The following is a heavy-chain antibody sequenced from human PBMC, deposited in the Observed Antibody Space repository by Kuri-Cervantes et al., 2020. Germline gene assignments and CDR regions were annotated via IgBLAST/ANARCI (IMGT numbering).Heavy chain of an antibody. V-gene: IGHV3-30*02. CDR3: AKDQGTGDVLPSD. CDR2: IRYDGSNK. Sequence: GESLKISCAASGFTFSSYGMHWVRQAPGKGLEWVAFIRYDGSNKYYADSVKGRFTISRDNSKSTLYLLMNSLRAEDTAVYYCAKDQGTGDVLPSDWGQGTLVTVSS. D-gene: IGHD3-10*01. CDR1: GFTFSSYG. J-gene: IGHJ4*02.